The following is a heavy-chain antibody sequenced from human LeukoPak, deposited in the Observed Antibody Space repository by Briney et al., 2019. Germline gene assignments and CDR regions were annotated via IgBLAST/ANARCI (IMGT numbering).Heavy chain of an antibody. CDR2: IRYDGSNK. Sequence: SGGSLRLSCAASGFTFSSYGMHGVRQAPGKGLEWVAFIRYDGSNKYYADSVKGRFTISRDNSKNTLYLQMNSLRAEDTAVYYCAKPIPFDSSGYYFDYWGQGTLVTVSS. J-gene: IGHJ4*02. CDR1: GFTFSSYG. V-gene: IGHV3-30*02. D-gene: IGHD3-22*01. CDR3: AKPIPFDSSGYYFDY.